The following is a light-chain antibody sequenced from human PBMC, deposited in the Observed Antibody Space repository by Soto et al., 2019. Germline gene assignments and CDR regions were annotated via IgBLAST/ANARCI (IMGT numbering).Light chain of an antibody. V-gene: IGLV2-8*01. Sequence: QSVLTQPPSASGSPGQSVTISCTGTSSDVGSYKFVSWYQQHPGKAPKLMMYEVSKRPSGVPDRFSGSKSGNTASLRISGLQAEDEADYYCSSYTSSNSVLFGGGTKLTVL. J-gene: IGLJ2*01. CDR3: SSYTSSNSVL. CDR1: SSDVGSYKF. CDR2: EVS.